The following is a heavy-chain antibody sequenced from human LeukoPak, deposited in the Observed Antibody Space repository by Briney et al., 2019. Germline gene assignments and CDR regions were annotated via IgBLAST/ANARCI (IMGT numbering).Heavy chain of an antibody. D-gene: IGHD3-10*01. V-gene: IGHV4-38-2*01. J-gene: IGHJ3*02. CDR2: LYHSGST. CDR3: AREYYYGSGSYTAFDI. Sequence: KPSETLSLTCAVSGYSINTGYYWGWIRQPPGKGLEWVGSLYHSGSTCYNPSLKSRVSISVDTSKNQFSLKLTSVTAADTAVYYCAREYYYGSGSYTAFDIWGQGTMVTVSS. CDR1: GYSINTGYY.